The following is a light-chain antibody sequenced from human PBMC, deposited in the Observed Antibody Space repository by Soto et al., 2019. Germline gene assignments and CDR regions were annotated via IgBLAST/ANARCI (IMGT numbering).Light chain of an antibody. CDR1: SGDVGSYNL. CDR3: YSYAGENLYV. V-gene: IGLV2-23*01. Sequence: QSALTQPASVSASPGQSITIPCTGTSGDVGSYNLVSWFQQHPGKVPKLLIYEGTKRPSGLSDRFSGSKSGTTASLTISGLQAEDEAHYYCYSYAGENLYVFXTGTKVTVL. CDR2: EGT. J-gene: IGLJ1*01.